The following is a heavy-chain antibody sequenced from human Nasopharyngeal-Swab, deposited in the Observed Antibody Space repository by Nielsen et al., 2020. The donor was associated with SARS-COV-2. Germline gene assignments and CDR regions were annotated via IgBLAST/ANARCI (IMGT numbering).Heavy chain of an antibody. D-gene: IGHD3-22*01. CDR2: ISYDGSNK. CDR3: ARGLNYYDRSGYYNY. Sequence: WIRQPPGKGLEWVAVISYDGSNKYYADSVKGRFTISRHNSKNTLYLQMNSLRAEDTAVYYCARGLNYYDRSGYYNYWGQGTLVTVSS. J-gene: IGHJ4*02. V-gene: IGHV3-30*14.